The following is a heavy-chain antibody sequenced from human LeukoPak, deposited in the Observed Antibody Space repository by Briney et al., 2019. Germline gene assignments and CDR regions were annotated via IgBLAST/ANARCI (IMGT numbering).Heavy chain of an antibody. CDR1: GFILSTYW. CDR3: AKDGSGWIDY. V-gene: IGHV3-74*01. CDR2: INGDGKDT. J-gene: IGHJ4*02. D-gene: IGHD6-19*01. Sequence: GGSLRLSCAASGFILSTYWMHWVRQVPGKGLLWVSRINGDGKDTPYADSVKGRFTISRDNAKNMLYLQMNSLRAEDTAVYYCAKDGSGWIDYWGQGTLVTVSS.